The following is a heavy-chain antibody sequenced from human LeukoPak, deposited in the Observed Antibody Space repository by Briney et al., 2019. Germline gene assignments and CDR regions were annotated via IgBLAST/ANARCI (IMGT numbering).Heavy chain of an antibody. CDR1: GFAFSSYG. Sequence: GGSLRLSCAASGFAFSSYGMHWVRQAPDKGLEWLAVIWYDGSIKYYADSVKGRFTISRDNSKNTLYLQMNSLRAEDTAVYYCARDPQQWLVSYFDNWGQGIMVTVSS. J-gene: IGHJ4*02. CDR2: IWYDGSIK. CDR3: ARDPQQWLVSYFDN. V-gene: IGHV3-33*01. D-gene: IGHD6-19*01.